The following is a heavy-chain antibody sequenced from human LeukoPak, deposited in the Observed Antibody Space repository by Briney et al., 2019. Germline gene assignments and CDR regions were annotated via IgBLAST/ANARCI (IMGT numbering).Heavy chain of an antibody. V-gene: IGHV3-11*01. Sequence: KAGGSLRLSCAASGFTFSDYYMSWIRQAPGKGLEWVSYISSSGSTIYYADSVKGRFTISRDNAKNSLYLQMNSLRAEDTAVYYCARTWGSGYYYGMDVWGQGTTVTVSS. D-gene: IGHD3-22*01. CDR1: GFTFSDYY. J-gene: IGHJ6*02. CDR2: ISSSGSTI. CDR3: ARTWGSGYYYGMDV.